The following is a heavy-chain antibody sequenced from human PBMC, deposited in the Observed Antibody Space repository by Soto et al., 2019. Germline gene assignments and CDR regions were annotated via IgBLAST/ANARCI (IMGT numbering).Heavy chain of an antibody. V-gene: IGHV1-8*01. J-gene: IGHJ4*02. Sequence: XVKVSCKASGYTFTIFDSNWGRHATGQGLEWMGWMNPNSGNTGYAQKFRGRVTMTRNTSKSTAYMELSSLRSEDTAVYYCARAYTWGVAVAGMWGQGTLVTVSS. CDR1: GYTFTIFD. CDR3: ARAYTWGVAVAGM. D-gene: IGHD6-19*01. CDR2: MNPNSGNT.